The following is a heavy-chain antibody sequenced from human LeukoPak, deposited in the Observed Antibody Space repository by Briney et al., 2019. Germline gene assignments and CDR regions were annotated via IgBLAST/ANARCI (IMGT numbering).Heavy chain of an antibody. CDR3: ARDRPSLRITMIVPDY. Sequence: VASVKVSCKASGYTFTGYYMHWVRQAPGQGLEWMGRINPNSGGTYYAQKFQGRVTMTRDTTISTAYMEMSRLRSDDTAGYYCARDRPSLRITMIVPDYWGQGKLVTVSS. D-gene: IGHD3-22*01. CDR1: GYTFTGYY. J-gene: IGHJ4*02. V-gene: IGHV1-2*06. CDR2: INPNSGGT.